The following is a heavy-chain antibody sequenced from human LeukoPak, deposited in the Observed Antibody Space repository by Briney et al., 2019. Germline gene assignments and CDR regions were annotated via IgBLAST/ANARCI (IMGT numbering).Heavy chain of an antibody. V-gene: IGHV1-24*01. J-gene: IGHJ4*02. CDR2: FDPEDGET. CDR3: ATDGYSSGYAASDY. D-gene: IGHD6-19*01. CDR1: GYTLTELS. Sequence: GASVKVSCKVSGYTLTELSMHWVRQAPGKGLEWMGGFDPEDGETIYAQKFQGRVTMTEDTSTDTAYMELSSLRSEDTAVYYCATDGYSSGYAASDYWGQGTLVTVSS.